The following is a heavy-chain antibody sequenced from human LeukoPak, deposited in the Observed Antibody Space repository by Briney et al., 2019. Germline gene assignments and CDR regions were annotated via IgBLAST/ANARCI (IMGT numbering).Heavy chain of an antibody. J-gene: IGHJ4*02. CDR1: GFSFSTRGVG. Sequence: SGPTLVKPTETLTLTCNLSGFSFSTRGVGVGWIRQPPGEALEWLALTYWDDDKRYSPSLRSRLTITKDTSKNQVVLTMTNMDPVDTATYYCAHTRYDDILTGYFIHWGQGTPVTVSS. V-gene: IGHV2-5*02. CDR2: TYWDDDK. D-gene: IGHD3-9*01. CDR3: AHTRYDDILTGYFIH.